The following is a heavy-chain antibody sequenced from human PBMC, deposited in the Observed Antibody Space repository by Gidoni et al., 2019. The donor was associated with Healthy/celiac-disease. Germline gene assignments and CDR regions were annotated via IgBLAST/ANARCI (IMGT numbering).Heavy chain of an antibody. CDR3: ARGIAVAGTDY. J-gene: IGHJ4*02. D-gene: IGHD6-19*01. V-gene: IGHV3-74*01. CDR2: INSDGSST. CDR1: GFTFSRYW. Sequence: EVQLVESGGGLVQPGGSLRLSCAASGFTFSRYWLHWVRQAPGKGLVWVSRINSDGSSTSYAESVKGRFTSSRDNAKNTLYLQMNSLRAEDTAVYYCARGIAVAGTDYWGQGTLVTVSS.